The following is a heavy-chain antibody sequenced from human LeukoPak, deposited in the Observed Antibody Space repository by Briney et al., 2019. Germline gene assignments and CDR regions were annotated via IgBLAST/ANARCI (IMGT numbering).Heavy chain of an antibody. J-gene: IGHJ4*02. D-gene: IGHD5-24*01. CDR3: VLEPGGGWLQLSDGY. Sequence: ASVKVSCKASGYTFTSYGTSWVRQAPGQGLEWMGWISAYNGNTNYAQKLQGRVTMTTDTSTSTAYMELRSLRSDDTAVYYCVLEPGGGWLQLSDGYWGQGTLVTVSS. V-gene: IGHV1-18*01. CDR2: ISAYNGNT. CDR1: GYTFTSYG.